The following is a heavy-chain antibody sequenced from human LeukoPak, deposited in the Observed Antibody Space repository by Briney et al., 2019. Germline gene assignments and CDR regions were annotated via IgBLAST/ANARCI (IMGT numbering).Heavy chain of an antibody. J-gene: IGHJ4*02. CDR3: ARSHDYGDYGRFDY. V-gene: IGHV1-2*02. D-gene: IGHD4-17*01. CDR2: INPNSGGT. CDR1: GYNFTGYY. Sequence: EASVKVSCKASGYNFTGYYMHWVRQAPGQGLEWMGWINPNSGGTNYAQKFQGRVTMTRDTSISTAYMELSRLRSDDTAVYYCARSHDYGDYGRFDYWGQGTLVTVSS.